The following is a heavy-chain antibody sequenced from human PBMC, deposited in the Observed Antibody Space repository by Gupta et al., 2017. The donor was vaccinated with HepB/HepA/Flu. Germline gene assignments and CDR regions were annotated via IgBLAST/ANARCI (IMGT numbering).Heavy chain of an antibody. J-gene: IGHJ3*02. Sequence: EVQLVESGGGLIQPGGSLRLSCAASGFTVSSNYMRWVRQAPGKGLEWVSVIYSGGSTYYADSVKGRFTISRDNSKNTLYLQMNSLRAEDTAVYYCAREGRDSSGYYYLNDAFDIWGQGTMVTVSS. D-gene: IGHD3-22*01. CDR2: IYSGGST. CDR1: GFTVSSNY. CDR3: AREGRDSSGYYYLNDAFDI. V-gene: IGHV3-53*01.